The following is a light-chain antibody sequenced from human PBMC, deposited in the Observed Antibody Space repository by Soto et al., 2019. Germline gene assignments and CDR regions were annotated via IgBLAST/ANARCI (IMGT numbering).Light chain of an antibody. CDR1: QSVSNF. V-gene: IGKV1-39*01. CDR3: QQTNSTPGYT. Sequence: DIQMTQSPSSLSASVGERVTITCRASQSVSNFLNWCQQKPAKAPKLLIYGASTLQSGVPARFSGGGSGTDFTPTISSMQPEDFATYYCQQTNSTPGYTFAQGTKLEIK. CDR2: GAS. J-gene: IGKJ2*01.